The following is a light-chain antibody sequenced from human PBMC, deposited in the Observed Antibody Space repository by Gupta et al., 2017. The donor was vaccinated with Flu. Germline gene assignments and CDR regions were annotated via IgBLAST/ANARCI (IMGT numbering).Light chain of an antibody. Sequence: EILFPHSPATLSLSPGERATLSCRASQSVSSYLAWYQQKPGQAPRLLIYDASNRATGIPARFSGSGSGTDFTLTISSLEPEDFAVYYCQQRSNWPLTFGGGTKVEIK. V-gene: IGKV3-11*01. CDR1: QSVSSY. CDR3: QQRSNWPLT. J-gene: IGKJ4*01. CDR2: DAS.